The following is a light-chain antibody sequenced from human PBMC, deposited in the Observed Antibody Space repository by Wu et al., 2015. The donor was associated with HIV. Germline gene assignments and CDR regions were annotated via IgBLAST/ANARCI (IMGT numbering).Light chain of an antibody. J-gene: IGKJ1*01. CDR3: QQTYTIQWT. CDR2: AAS. Sequence: DIQMTQSASSLSASVGDRVAVTCRASQRISTSLNWFQQKPGKAPKLLIYAASNLQGGVPSRFSGSGSGTDFTLTISSLQPEDSAIYFCQQTYTIQWTFGQGTKVE. V-gene: IGKV1-39*01. CDR1: QRISTS.